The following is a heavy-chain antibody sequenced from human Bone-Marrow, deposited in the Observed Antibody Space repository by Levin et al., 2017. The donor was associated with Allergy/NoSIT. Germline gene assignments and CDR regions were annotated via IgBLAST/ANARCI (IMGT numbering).Heavy chain of an antibody. CDR1: GFSVSSSY. CDR2: IYGGGST. V-gene: IGHV3-53*01. CDR3: ARVPHYYDSSDYYGGGDY. D-gene: IGHD3-22*01. Sequence: GGSLRLSCAASGFSVSSSYMTWVRQAPGKGLDWVSVIYGGGSTYYAESVKGRFVISRDNSQNTLYLQMNSLRAEDTAVYYCARVPHYYDSSDYYGGGDYWGQGTLVTVSS. J-gene: IGHJ4*02.